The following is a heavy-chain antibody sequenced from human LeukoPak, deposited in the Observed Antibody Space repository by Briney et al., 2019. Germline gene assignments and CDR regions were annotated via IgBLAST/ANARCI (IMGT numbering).Heavy chain of an antibody. CDR3: ARGGKVLNTEIRGALVSRDGFDI. V-gene: IGHV1-2*02. CDR2: INPNSGRT. D-gene: IGHD3-10*01. CDR1: GYTFTGYY. J-gene: IGHJ3*02. Sequence: ASVKASCKASGYTFTGYYMHWVRQAPGQGLEWMGWINPNSGRTKFAQKIQDRVTMTRDTSISTAYMELSRLRSDDTAVYYCARGGKVLNTEIRGALVSRDGFDIWGQGTMVTVSS.